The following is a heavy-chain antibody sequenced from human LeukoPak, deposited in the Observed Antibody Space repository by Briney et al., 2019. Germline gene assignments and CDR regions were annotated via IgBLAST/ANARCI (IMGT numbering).Heavy chain of an antibody. CDR2: ISWNSGSI. D-gene: IGHD3-10*01. CDR1: GFTFDDYA. CDR3: AKDISKGLLLWFRELHR. V-gene: IGHV3-9*01. Sequence: GGSLRLSCAASGFTFDDYAMHWVRQAPGKGLEWVSGISWNSGSIGYADSVKGRFTISRDNAKNSLYLQMNSLRAEDTALYYCAKDISKGLLLWFRELHRWGQGTLVTVSS. J-gene: IGHJ5*02.